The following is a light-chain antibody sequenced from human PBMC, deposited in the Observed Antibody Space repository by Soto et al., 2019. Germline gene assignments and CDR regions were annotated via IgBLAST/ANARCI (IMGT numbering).Light chain of an antibody. CDR1: SSDVGGYNY. J-gene: IGLJ2*01. Sequence: QSALTQPRSVSGSPGQSVTISCTGTSSDVGGYNYVSWYQQHPGKAPKLMMYDVSKRPSGVPNRFSGSKSGYTASLTISGLQAEDEADYYCCSYAGSYTFVIFGGGTKVTVL. V-gene: IGLV2-11*01. CDR3: CSYAGSYTFVI. CDR2: DVS.